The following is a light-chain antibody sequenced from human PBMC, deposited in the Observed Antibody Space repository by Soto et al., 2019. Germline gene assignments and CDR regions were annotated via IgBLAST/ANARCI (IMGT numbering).Light chain of an antibody. Sequence: DIQMTQSPSSLSASVGDRVTITCRASQSISSYLNWYQQKPGKAPKLLIYAASSLQSGVPSRFSGSGSGTDFTLTTSSLQPEEFATYYCKQSSSTPTFGGGTKVEIK. CDR3: KQSSSTPT. CDR2: AAS. V-gene: IGKV1-39*01. CDR1: QSISSY. J-gene: IGKJ4*01.